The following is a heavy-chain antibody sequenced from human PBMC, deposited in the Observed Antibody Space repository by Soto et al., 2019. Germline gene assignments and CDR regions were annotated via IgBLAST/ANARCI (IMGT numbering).Heavy chain of an antibody. Sequence: QVQLVESGGGVVQPGRSLTLSCAASGFTFSSYGMHWVRQAPGKGLEWVAVIWYNGGNKDYADSVKGRFTISRDNYKNTLYLQMNGLRAEDTAMYYCARGGYSGAYYGVDVWGQGTTVTVSS. V-gene: IGHV3-33*01. J-gene: IGHJ6*02. CDR2: IWYNGGNK. D-gene: IGHD4-4*01. CDR1: GFTFSSYG. CDR3: ARGGYSGAYYGVDV.